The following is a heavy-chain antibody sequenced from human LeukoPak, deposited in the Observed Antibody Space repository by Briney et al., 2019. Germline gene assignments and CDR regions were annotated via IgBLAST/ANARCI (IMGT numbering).Heavy chain of an antibody. CDR2: ISYDGSNK. CDR1: GFTFSSYA. Sequence: GGSLRLSCAASGFTFSSYAMHWVSQAPGKGLEWVAVISYDGSNKYYADSVKGRFTISRDNSKNTLYLQMNSLRAEDTAVYYCAREESLERRGGFDYWGQGTLVTVSS. V-gene: IGHV3-30*01. J-gene: IGHJ4*02. CDR3: AREESLERRGGFDY. D-gene: IGHD3-16*01.